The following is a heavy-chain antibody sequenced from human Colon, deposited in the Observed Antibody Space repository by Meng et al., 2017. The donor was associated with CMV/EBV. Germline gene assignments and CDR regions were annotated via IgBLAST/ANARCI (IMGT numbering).Heavy chain of an antibody. V-gene: IGHV3-11*04. Sequence: SCTASKFTFSDYFMAWLRQAPGKGLEWISYISGGSNTIYYADSVKGRFTISRDNTIDSLFLQMGDLRAEDTAVYYCARDHRGVGTAFDIWGQGTMVTV. D-gene: IGHD2-8*01. CDR2: ISGGSNTI. CDR3: ARDHRGVGTAFDI. J-gene: IGHJ3*02. CDR1: KFTFSDYF.